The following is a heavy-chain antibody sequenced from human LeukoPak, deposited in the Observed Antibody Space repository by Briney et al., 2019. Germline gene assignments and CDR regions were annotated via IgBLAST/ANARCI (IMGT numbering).Heavy chain of an antibody. CDR3: ARDPYGLVPAAIQSDY. CDR1: GFTLSSYN. D-gene: IGHD2-2*02. V-gene: IGHV3-21*01. Sequence: PGGSLRLSCVASGFTLSSYNMKWVRQAPGKRLEWVSSISWRSSDIEYADSVKGRFTISRDIDKKSLYLQMNSLRAEDTAVYYCARDPYGLVPAAIQSDYWGQGTLVTVSS. CDR2: ISWRSSDI. J-gene: IGHJ4*02.